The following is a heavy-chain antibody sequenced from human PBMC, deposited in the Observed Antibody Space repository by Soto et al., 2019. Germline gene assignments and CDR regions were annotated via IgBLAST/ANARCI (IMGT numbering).Heavy chain of an antibody. CDR3: ARHGAYSSGWYLFRHQPRGHFDY. J-gene: IGHJ4*02. CDR2: IYYSGST. V-gene: IGHV4-39*01. D-gene: IGHD6-19*01. CDR1: GGSISSSSYY. Sequence: SETLSLTCTVSGGSISSSSYYWGWIRQPPGKGLEWIRSIYYSGSTYYNPSLKSRVTISVDTSKNQFSLKLSSVTAADTAVYYCARHGAYSSGWYLFRHQPRGHFDYWGQGTLVTVSS.